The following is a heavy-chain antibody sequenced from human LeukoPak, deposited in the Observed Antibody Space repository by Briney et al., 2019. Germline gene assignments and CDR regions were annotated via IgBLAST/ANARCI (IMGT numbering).Heavy chain of an antibody. D-gene: IGHD3-10*01. CDR1: GFTFSSYA. J-gene: IGHJ4*02. CDR3: ARAGSHWHYVY. V-gene: IGHV3-23*01. Sequence: GGSLRLSCAASGFTFSSYAMNWVRQAPGKGLEWVSAISGSGGSTYYADSVKGRFAISRDNAKNSLSLQMNNLRVEDTAVYYCARAGSHWHYVYWGQGTVVTVSS. CDR2: ISGSGGST.